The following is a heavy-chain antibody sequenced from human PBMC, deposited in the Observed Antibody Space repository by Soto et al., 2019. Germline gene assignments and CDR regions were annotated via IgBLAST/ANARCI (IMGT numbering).Heavy chain of an antibody. CDR1: GFTFSSYS. D-gene: IGHD1-20*01. V-gene: IGHV3-21*01. Sequence: GRSLRLSCAASGFTFSSYSMNWVRQAPVKGLKWLSSISGSGNYTHYADFLRGRFTISRDNAKTSLYLQMNSLRAEDTAVYYCAREGINNSNEYYFGSWGQGTVVTVSS. J-gene: IGHJ4*02. CDR2: ISGSGNYT. CDR3: AREGINNSNEYYFGS.